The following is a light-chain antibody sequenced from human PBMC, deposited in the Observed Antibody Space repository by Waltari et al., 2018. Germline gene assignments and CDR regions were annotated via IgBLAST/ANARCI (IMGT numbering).Light chain of an antibody. Sequence: QTVVTQEPSFSVSPGGTVPPTCGLTSPPVSPNYYPRWYQQTPGQAPRALIYNTYSRSSGVPDRFSGSILGNKAALTITGAQADDESDYYCVLYLGSDTWVFGGGTKLTVL. J-gene: IGLJ3*02. CDR3: VLYLGSDTWV. V-gene: IGLV8-61*01. CDR1: SPPVSPNYY. CDR2: NTY.